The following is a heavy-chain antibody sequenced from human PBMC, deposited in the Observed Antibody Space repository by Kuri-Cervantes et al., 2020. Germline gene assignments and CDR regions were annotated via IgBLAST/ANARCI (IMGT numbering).Heavy chain of an antibody. CDR1: GFTFSSYS. Sequence: GGSLRLSCAASGFTFSSYSMNWVRQAPGKGLEWVSSISSSSSYIYYADSVKGRFTISRDNAKNSLYLQMNSLRAEDTAVYYCARIGTGYKLRFDPWGQGTLVTVSS. J-gene: IGHJ5*02. V-gene: IGHV3-21*01. CDR2: ISSSSSYI. D-gene: IGHD3-9*01. CDR3: ARIGTGYKLRFDP.